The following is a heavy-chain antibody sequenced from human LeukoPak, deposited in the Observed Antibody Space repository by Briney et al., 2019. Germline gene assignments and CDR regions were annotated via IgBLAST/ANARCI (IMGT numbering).Heavy chain of an antibody. V-gene: IGHV1-2*02. D-gene: IGHD3-3*01. J-gene: IGHJ4*02. CDR2: ISPNSGDT. CDR3: ARGSLSDFWSGYYTYFDF. CDR1: GYTFSGYY. Sequence: ASVKVSCKASGYTFSGYYMQWVRQAPGQGLEWMGWISPNSGDTHYAQKFQGRVTMTTDTSIGTAYMALSRLRSDDTAVNFCARGSLSDFWSGYYTYFDFWGQGTLVTVSS.